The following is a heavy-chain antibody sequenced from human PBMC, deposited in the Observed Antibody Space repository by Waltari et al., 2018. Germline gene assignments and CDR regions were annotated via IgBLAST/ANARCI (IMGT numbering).Heavy chain of an antibody. J-gene: IGHJ4*02. CDR1: GFLVEATY. D-gene: IGHD2-15*01. V-gene: IGHV3-53*03. CDR2: IYSGITT. CDR3: ARGHCTGGSCHSGDNFDL. Sequence: EGNLVESGGGLVQPGGSLRLSCAASGFLVEATYMTWVRQAPGKGLEWVSVIYSGITTYYADSAKDRFIISRDNSKNTLFLQMNSLRAEDTAVYYCARGHCTGGSCHSGDNFDLWGQGTLVTVSS.